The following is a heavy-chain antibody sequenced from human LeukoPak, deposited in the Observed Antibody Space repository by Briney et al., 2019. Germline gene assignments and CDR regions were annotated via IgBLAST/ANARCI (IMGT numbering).Heavy chain of an antibody. CDR3: TPLGRSSKSLRDY. J-gene: IGHJ4*02. CDR1: GGSISSYY. Sequence: SETLSLTCTVSGGSISSYYWSWIRQPAGKGLEWIGRIYSGGSTNYNPSLKSRVTMSVDSSNNQFSLKLSSVTAADTAVYYCTPLGRSSKSLRDYWGQGTLVTVSS. V-gene: IGHV4-4*07. CDR2: IYSGGST. D-gene: IGHD2-2*01.